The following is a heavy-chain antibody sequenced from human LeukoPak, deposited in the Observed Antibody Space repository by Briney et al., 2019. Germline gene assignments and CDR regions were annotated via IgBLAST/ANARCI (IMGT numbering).Heavy chain of an antibody. V-gene: IGHV1-69*13. Sequence: ASVKVSCKGSGYTFSSYGLSWVRQAPGQGLEWMGGIIPIFGTANSAQTLQGRVTITADESTSTAYMEPSSLRSEDTAVYYCARPARYCSSTSCRFSNFDYWGQGTLVTVSS. CDR2: IIPIFGTA. D-gene: IGHD2-2*01. CDR1: GYTFSSYG. CDR3: ARPARYCSSTSCRFSNFDY. J-gene: IGHJ4*02.